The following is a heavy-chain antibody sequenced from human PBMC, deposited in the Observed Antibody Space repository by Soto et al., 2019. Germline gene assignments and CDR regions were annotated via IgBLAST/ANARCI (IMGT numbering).Heavy chain of an antibody. CDR1: GYTDNTYG. CDR3: ATVNPYSYFDL. CDR2: ISAYNGNT. J-gene: IGHJ2*01. Sequence: QVQLVQSGTEVKKPGASVKVSCKASGYTDNTYGITWVRQAPGQGLEWMGWISAYNGNTNYAQKFQGRVTMTADTSPSTGYVELRSLTSDDTAVYYCATVNPYSYFDLWGRGTLVTVSS. D-gene: IGHD4-17*01. V-gene: IGHV1-18*01.